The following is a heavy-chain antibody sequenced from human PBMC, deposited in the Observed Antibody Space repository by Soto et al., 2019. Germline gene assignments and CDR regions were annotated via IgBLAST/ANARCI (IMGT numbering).Heavy chain of an antibody. CDR3: AKASLGIQLWPAVGDY. V-gene: IGHV3-9*01. J-gene: IGHJ4*02. D-gene: IGHD5-18*01. CDR1: GFTFDDYA. CDR2: ISWNSGSI. Sequence: PGGSLRLSCAASGFTFDDYAMHWVRQAPGKGLEWVSGISWNSGSIGYADSVKGRFTISRDNAKNSLYLQMNSLRAEDTALYYCAKASLGIQLWPAVGDYWGQGTLVTVSS.